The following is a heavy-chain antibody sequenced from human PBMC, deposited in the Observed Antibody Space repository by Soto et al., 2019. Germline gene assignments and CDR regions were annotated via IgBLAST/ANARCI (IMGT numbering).Heavy chain of an antibody. CDR2: ISGSGGST. J-gene: IGHJ1*01. CDR1: GCSLSSYA. D-gene: IGHD6-19*01. CDR3: AKPRESGWFSAEYFQH. V-gene: IGHV3-23*01. Sequence: EVQLLESGGGLVQPGGSLRLSCAASGCSLSSYAMNWVRQAPGKGLEWVSVISGSGGSTYYADSVKGRFTISRDNSKNTLYLQMNSLRAEDTAVYYCAKPRESGWFSAEYFQHWGQGTLVTVSS.